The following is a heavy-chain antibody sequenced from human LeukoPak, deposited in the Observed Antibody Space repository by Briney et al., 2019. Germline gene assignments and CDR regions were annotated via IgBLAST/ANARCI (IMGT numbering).Heavy chain of an antibody. Sequence: PSETLSLTCTVSGGSVSSATYFWSWIRQPPGKGLEWIASINYSGSTYYNPSLKSRVTISVDTSENQFSLKLSSVTAADTAVYYCARYVVYGSGKYYFDYWGQGTLVTVSS. D-gene: IGHD3-10*01. CDR1: GGSVSSATYF. V-gene: IGHV4-39*01. CDR3: ARYVVYGSGKYYFDY. J-gene: IGHJ4*02. CDR2: INYSGST.